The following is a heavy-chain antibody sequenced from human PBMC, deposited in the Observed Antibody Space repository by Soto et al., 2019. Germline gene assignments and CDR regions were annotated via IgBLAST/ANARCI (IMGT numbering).Heavy chain of an antibody. J-gene: IGHJ6*02. V-gene: IGHV5-51*01. CDR3: ARSPQAANNYYYTVWTS. CDR1: GYSFTSYW. Sequence: GESLKISCKGSGYSFTSYWIGWVRQMPGKGLEWMGIIYPGDSDTRYSPSFQGQVTISADKSISTAYLQWSSLKASDTAMYYCARSPQAANNYYYTVWTSGAMGPRSPSP. CDR2: IYPGDSDT. D-gene: IGHD2-15*01.